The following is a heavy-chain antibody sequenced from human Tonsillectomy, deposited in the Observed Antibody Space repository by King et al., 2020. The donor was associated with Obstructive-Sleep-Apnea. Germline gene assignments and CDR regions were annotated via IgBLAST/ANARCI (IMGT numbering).Heavy chain of an antibody. D-gene: IGHD5-18*01. J-gene: IGHJ4*02. CDR3: ARARQYSWFVDY. CDR2: IYYSGST. V-gene: IGHV4-59*01. Sequence: VQLQESGPGLVKPSGTLSLTCTVSGGSISSYYWGWIRQPPGKGLEWIGYIYYSGSTNYNPSLKSRVTISVDTSKNQFSLKLSSVTAADTAVYYCARARQYSWFVDYWGQGTLVTVSS. CDR1: GGSISSYY.